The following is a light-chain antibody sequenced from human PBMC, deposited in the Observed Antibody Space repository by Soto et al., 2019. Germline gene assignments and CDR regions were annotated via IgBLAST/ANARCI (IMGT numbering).Light chain of an antibody. J-gene: IGKJ5*01. CDR2: CAS. V-gene: IGKV1-39*01. CDR3: QQIFITPIT. Sequence: DLQMTQSPSSLSASVGDSVAIXXRASQSINRYVNWDQQKPGKAPKIXIYCASTLQRVVPSMFSGVGSGTDFTLTINSLQPEDFATYFCQQIFITPITFGQGTRLEIK. CDR1: QSINRY.